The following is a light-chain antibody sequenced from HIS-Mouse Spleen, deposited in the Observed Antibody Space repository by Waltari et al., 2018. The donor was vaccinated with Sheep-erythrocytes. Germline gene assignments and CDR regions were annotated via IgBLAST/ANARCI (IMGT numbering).Light chain of an antibody. Sequence: QSALTQPRSVSGSPGQSVTISCTGTSSDVGGYNYVSWYQPHPGKAPKLMIYDVSKRPSGVPDRFSGSKSGNTASLTISGLQAEDEADYYCCSYAGSYWVVFGGGTKLTVL. V-gene: IGLV2-11*01. CDR1: SSDVGGYNY. CDR3: CSYAGSYWVV. J-gene: IGLJ2*01. CDR2: DVS.